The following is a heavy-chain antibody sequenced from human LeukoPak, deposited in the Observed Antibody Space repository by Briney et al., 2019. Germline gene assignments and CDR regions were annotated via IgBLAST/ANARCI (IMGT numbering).Heavy chain of an antibody. Sequence: SETLSLTCTVSGGSISSGSYYWSWIRQPAGKGLEWNGRIYTSGSTNYNPSLKSRVTISVDTSKNQFSLKLSSVTAADTAVYYCARDASDYDFWSGEYFDYWGQGTLVTVSS. D-gene: IGHD3-3*01. CDR1: GGSISSGSYY. CDR3: ARDASDYDFWSGEYFDY. CDR2: IYTSGST. V-gene: IGHV4-61*02. J-gene: IGHJ4*02.